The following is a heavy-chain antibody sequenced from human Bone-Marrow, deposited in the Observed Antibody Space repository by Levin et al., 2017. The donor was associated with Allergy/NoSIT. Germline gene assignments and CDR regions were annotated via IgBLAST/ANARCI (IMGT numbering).Heavy chain of an antibody. J-gene: IGHJ4*02. CDR1: GITFRNHA. V-gene: IGHV3-30*04. Sequence: QRWGSLRLSCADSGITFRNHALHWVRQSPGKGLVWVAVISYDGSKEDYADSVKGRFTISRDNSKNTLYLQMNSLRVEDTGIYYCVRDPYGFGGDYFDYWGQGTLVTVSS. D-gene: IGHD3-10*01. CDR3: VRDPYGFGGDYFDY. CDR2: ISYDGSKE.